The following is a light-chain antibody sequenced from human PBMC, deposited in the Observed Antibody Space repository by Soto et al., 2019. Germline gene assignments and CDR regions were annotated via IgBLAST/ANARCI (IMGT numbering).Light chain of an antibody. CDR2: DIN. Sequence: QSVLTQPPSVSPAPGRKVPIPCSGSSSNIGNNYVSWYQQLPGTAPKLLIYDINKRPSGIPDRFSGSKSGTSATLGITGLQTGDEADYYCGTWDSSLSAVVFGGGTKLTVL. J-gene: IGLJ2*01. CDR1: SSNIGNNY. CDR3: GTWDSSLSAVV. V-gene: IGLV1-51*01.